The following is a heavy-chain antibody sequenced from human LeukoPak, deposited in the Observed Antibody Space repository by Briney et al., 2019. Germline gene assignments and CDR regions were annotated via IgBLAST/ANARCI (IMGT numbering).Heavy chain of an antibody. J-gene: IGHJ4*02. CDR3: ARSTVVVLYYFDY. CDR1: GGSFSGYY. V-gene: IGHV4-34*01. CDR2: INHSGST. D-gene: IGHD3-22*01. Sequence: PSETLSLTCAVYGGSFSGYYWSWIRQPPGKGLEWIGEINHSGSTNYNPSLKSRVTISVDTSKNQFSLKLSSVTAADTAVYYCARSTVVVLYYFDYWGQGTLVTVSS.